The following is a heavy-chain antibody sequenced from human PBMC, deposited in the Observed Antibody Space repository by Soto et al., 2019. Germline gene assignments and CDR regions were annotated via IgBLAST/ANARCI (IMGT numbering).Heavy chain of an antibody. J-gene: IGHJ3*02. CDR1: AGSISTYF. V-gene: IGHV4-59*01. CDR3: ARGRGGTYDAFDI. Sequence: SETLSLTCTVCAGSISTYFWSWIRQPPGKGLEWIGYIYYSGTTNYNPSLKSRVTILLDTSKNQFSLRLSSATAADTAVYYCARGRGGTYDAFDIWGQGTLVTVSS. CDR2: IYYSGTT. D-gene: IGHD1-26*01.